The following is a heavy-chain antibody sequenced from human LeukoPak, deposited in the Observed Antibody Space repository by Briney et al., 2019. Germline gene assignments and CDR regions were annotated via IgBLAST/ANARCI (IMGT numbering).Heavy chain of an antibody. D-gene: IGHD5-18*01. CDR2: ISSSGSTI. CDR3: ASYVDTTMDFDY. Sequence: GGSLRSSGAASGFTFSDYYMSWIRRAPGKGLEGVSYISSSGSTIYYADSVKGRFTISRDNAKNSLYLQMNSLRAEDTAVYYCASYVDTTMDFDYWGQGTLVTVSS. J-gene: IGHJ4*02. CDR1: GFTFSDYY. V-gene: IGHV3-11*01.